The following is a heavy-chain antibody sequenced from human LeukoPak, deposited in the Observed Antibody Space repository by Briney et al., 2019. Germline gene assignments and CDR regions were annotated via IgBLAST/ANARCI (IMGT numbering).Heavy chain of an antibody. CDR1: GFTFSSYA. J-gene: IGHJ3*02. CDR2: ISGSGGST. Sequence: GGSLRLSCAASGFTFSSYAMSRVRQAPGKGLEWVSAISGSGGSTYYADSVKGRFTISRDNSKNTLYLQMNSLRAEDTAVYYCAKALAYCGGDCLDAFDIWGQGTMVTVSS. D-gene: IGHD2-21*02. CDR3: AKALAYCGGDCLDAFDI. V-gene: IGHV3-23*01.